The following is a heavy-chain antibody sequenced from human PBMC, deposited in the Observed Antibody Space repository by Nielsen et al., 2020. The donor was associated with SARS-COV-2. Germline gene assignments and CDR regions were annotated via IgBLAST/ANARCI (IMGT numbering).Heavy chain of an antibody. J-gene: IGHJ4*02. Sequence: SETLSLTCAVYGGSFSGYYWSWIRQPPGKGLEWIGEINHSGSTNYNPSLKSRVTISVDTSKNQFSLKLSSVTAADTAVYYCARGYGVPLNYFDYWGQGTLVTVSS. D-gene: IGHD4-17*01. CDR1: GGSFSGYY. CDR2: INHSGST. V-gene: IGHV4-34*01. CDR3: ARGYGVPLNYFDY.